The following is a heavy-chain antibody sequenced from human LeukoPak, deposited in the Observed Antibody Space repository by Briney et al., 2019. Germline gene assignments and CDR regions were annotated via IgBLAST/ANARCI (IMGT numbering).Heavy chain of an antibody. Sequence: SETLSLTCTVSGGSISSSSYYWGWIRQPPGKGREGIGSIYYSGSTYYNPSLKSRVTISVDTSKNQFSLKLSSVTAADTAVYYCARDSRIDTAMVDYWGQGTLVTVSS. CDR1: GGSISSSSYY. CDR2: IYYSGST. J-gene: IGHJ4*02. V-gene: IGHV4-39*07. CDR3: ARDSRIDTAMVDY. D-gene: IGHD5-18*01.